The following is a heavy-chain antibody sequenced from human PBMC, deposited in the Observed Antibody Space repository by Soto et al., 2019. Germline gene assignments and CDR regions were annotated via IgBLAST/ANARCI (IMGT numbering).Heavy chain of an antibody. CDR2: ISSSGST. J-gene: IGHJ4*02. CDR1: GGSVTPGTYH. V-gene: IGHV4-61*01. D-gene: IGHD6-25*01. Sequence: QVQLQESGPGLVRPSETLSLLCTVSGGSVTPGTYHWSWIRQPPGKGLEWIGSISSSGSTMYNPVLNRRVTISVDTSKYQFSRRLTPMTAADTAEDYCVRDSGYWGQRTLVTVS. CDR3: VRDSGY.